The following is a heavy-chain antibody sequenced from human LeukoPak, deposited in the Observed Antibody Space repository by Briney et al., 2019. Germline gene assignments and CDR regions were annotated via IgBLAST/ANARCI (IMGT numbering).Heavy chain of an antibody. CDR2: IYSGGST. D-gene: IGHD3-10*01. J-gene: IGHJ6*03. Sequence: GGSLRLSCAASGFTVSSNYMSWVRQAPGKGLEWVSVIYSGGSTNYADSVKGRFTISRDNSKNTLYLHMNSLRAEDTAVYYCARTEFTMVRGGYYYYMDVWGKGTTVTISS. CDR3: ARTEFTMVRGGYYYYMDV. V-gene: IGHV3-66*01. CDR1: GFTVSSNY.